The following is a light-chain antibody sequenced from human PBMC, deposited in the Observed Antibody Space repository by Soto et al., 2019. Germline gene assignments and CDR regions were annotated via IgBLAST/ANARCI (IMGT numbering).Light chain of an antibody. Sequence: DIQMTQSPSTLSASVGDRVTITCRASQSISSWLAWYQQKPGKAPKVLIFDASSLESGVPSRCSGSGSATEFTLTISSLQPDDFATYYCQQYSTYPWTFGQGTKVEIK. CDR1: QSISSW. V-gene: IGKV1-5*01. J-gene: IGKJ1*01. CDR2: DAS. CDR3: QQYSTYPWT.